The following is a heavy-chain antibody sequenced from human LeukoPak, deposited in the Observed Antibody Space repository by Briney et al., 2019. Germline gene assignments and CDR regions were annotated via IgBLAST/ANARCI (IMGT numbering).Heavy chain of an antibody. V-gene: IGHV3-48*03. D-gene: IGHD3-3*01. J-gene: IGHJ3*02. CDR3: ARESRVFGDAFDI. CDR1: GFTFSSYE. CDR2: ISSSGSTI. Sequence: GGSLRLSCAASGFTFSSYEMNWVRQAPGKGLEWVSYISSSGSTIYYADSVKGRFTISRDNAKNSLYLQMNSLRAEDMAVYYCARESRVFGDAFDIWGQGTMVTVSS.